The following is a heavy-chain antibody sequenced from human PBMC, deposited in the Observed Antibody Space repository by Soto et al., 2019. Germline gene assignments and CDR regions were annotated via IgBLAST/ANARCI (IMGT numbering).Heavy chain of an antibody. J-gene: IGHJ6*02. Sequence: SETLSLTCAVSGDSISSSNWWSWVRQPPGKGLEWIGEIYHSGSTNYNPSLKSRVTISVDKSKNQFSLKLSSVTAADTAVYYCATLPRYYDILTGPASYYYYYGMDVWGQGTTVTVSS. V-gene: IGHV4-4*02. CDR1: GDSISSSNW. CDR3: ATLPRYYDILTGPASYYYYYGMDV. D-gene: IGHD3-9*01. CDR2: IYHSGST.